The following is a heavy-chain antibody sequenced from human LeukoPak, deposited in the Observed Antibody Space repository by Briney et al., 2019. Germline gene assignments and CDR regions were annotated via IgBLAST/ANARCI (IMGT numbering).Heavy chain of an antibody. V-gene: IGHV1-69*05. Sequence: ASVKVSCKASGGTFSSYAISWVRQAPGQGLEWMRGIIPIFGTANYAQKFEGRVTITTDESTSTTYMELSSLRSEDTAVYYCARDGGWQAFDIWGQGTMVTVSS. CDR1: GGTFSSYA. J-gene: IGHJ3*02. CDR2: IIPIFGTA. CDR3: ARDGGWQAFDI. D-gene: IGHD6-19*01.